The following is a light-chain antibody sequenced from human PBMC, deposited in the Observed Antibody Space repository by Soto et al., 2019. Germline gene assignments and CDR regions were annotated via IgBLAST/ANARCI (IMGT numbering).Light chain of an antibody. J-gene: IGKJ5*01. CDR3: QQYGSSPIT. CDR1: QSISSN. CDR2: RTS. Sequence: EIVMTQSPATLSVSPGERATLSCRASQSISSNLAWYQQKPGQAPRLLMFRTSSRATGFPARFSGSGSGTEFNLTISSLQSEDFAVYYCQQYGSSPITFGQGTRLEN. V-gene: IGKV3-15*01.